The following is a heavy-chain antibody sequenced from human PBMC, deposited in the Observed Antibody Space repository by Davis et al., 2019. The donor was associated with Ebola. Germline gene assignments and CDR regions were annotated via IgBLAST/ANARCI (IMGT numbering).Heavy chain of an antibody. CDR2: ISGSGGGT. CDR3: TRVPFATTVTY. V-gene: IGHV3-23*01. CDR1: GFTFAAYA. J-gene: IGHJ4*02. D-gene: IGHD4-17*01. Sequence: PGGSLRLSCAASGFTFAAYAMTWVRQAPGKGLDWVSVISGSGGGTFSADSVKGRLPISRANSKNMMYLQMDSLRAEDTGVYYCTRVPFATTVTYWGQGTLVTVS.